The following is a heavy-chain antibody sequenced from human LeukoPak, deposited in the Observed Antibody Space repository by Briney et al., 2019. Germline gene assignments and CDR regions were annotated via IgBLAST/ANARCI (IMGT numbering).Heavy chain of an antibody. J-gene: IGHJ4*02. D-gene: IGHD3/OR15-3a*01. CDR2: IWYDGKTK. V-gene: IGHV3-33*01. CDR1: GFTFSTYG. CDR3: ARRRDFIDY. Sequence: GRSLRLSCAASGFTFSTYGMHWVRQAPGKGLEWVSDIWYDGKTKFYADSVKGRFAISRDNAKNSLYLQMNSLRAEDTAVYYCARRRDFIDYWGQGTLVTVSS.